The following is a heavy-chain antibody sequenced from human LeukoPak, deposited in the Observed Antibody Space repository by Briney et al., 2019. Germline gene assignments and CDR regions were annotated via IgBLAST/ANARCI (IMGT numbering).Heavy chain of an antibody. V-gene: IGHV1-2*02. J-gene: IGHJ4*02. D-gene: IGHD4/OR15-4a*01. CDR2: IKPDSGAT. Sequence: ASVKLSCRTSGYSFTVHYLHWLRQAPGQGLEWMGWIKPDSGATTFAQNFQGRVTMTSDTSINTAYMELSSLTSDDTAMYYCARDHDYGPDYWGQGTLVTLSA. CDR3: ARDHDYGPDY. CDR1: GYSFTVHY.